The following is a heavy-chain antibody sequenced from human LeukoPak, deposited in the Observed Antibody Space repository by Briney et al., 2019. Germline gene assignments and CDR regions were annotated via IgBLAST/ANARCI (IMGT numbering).Heavy chain of an antibody. CDR1: GFTFDDYG. J-gene: IGHJ4*02. V-gene: IGHV3-20*04. D-gene: IGHD2-8*02. CDR3: ATYRQVLLPFES. CDR2: IYSDNT. Sequence: PGGSLRLSCAASGFTFDDYGMSWVRQAPGKGLEWVSFIYSDNTHYSDSVKGRFTISRDNSKSTLSLQMNSLRAEDTAIYYCATYRQVLLPFESWGQGTLVTVSS.